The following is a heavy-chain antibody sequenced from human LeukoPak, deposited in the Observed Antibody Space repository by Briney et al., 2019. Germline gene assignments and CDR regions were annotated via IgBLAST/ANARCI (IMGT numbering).Heavy chain of an antibody. CDR3: AKDLEAAAGKGV. CDR1: GFTFSSYW. J-gene: IGHJ6*02. CDR2: INSVGTTT. V-gene: IGHV3-74*01. Sequence: PGGSLRLSCAASGFTFSSYWMHWVRQAPGKGLLWVSRINSVGTTTYYADSVKGRFTISRDNAKNTLYLQMNSLRAEDTAVYYCAKDLEAAAGKGVWGQGTTVTVSS. D-gene: IGHD6-13*01.